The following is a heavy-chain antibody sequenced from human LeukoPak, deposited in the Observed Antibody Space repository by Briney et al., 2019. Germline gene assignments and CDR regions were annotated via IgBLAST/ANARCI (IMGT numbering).Heavy chain of an antibody. J-gene: IGHJ4*02. CDR2: IYYSGST. CDR1: GGSISSSSYY. V-gene: IGHV4-39*01. CDR3: ASTSHYYDTSGPFQY. D-gene: IGHD3-22*01. Sequence: SETLSLTCTVSGGSISSSSYYWGWIRQPPGKGLEWIGSIYYSGSTYYNPSLKSRVTISVETSKNQFSLKLTSVTAADTAVYYCASTSHYYDTSGPFQYWGQGTLVTVSS.